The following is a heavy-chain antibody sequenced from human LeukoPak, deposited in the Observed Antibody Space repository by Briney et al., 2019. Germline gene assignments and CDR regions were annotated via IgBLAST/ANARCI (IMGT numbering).Heavy chain of an antibody. CDR2: ISSSSSYI. J-gene: IGHJ4*02. CDR3: ARYREGLLWFGELLWGLDY. V-gene: IGHV3-21*01. Sequence: KPGGSLRLXCAASGFTFSSYSMNWVRQAPGKGLEWVSSISSSSSYIYYADSVKGRFTISRDNAKNSLYLQMNSLRAEDTAVYYCARYREGLLWFGELLWGLDYRGQGTLVTVSS. CDR1: GFTFSSYS. D-gene: IGHD3-10*01.